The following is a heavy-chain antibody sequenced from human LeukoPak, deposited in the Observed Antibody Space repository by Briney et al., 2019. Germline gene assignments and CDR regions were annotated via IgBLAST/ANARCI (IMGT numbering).Heavy chain of an antibody. Sequence: SETLSLTCAVSGGSISSGSYSWSWIRQPAGKGLEWIGRLYTSGNTNYNPSLKSRVTISVDTSKNQFSLKLSSVTAADTAVYYCARDHYGDSDWYFDLWGRGALITVSS. CDR1: GGSISSGSYS. V-gene: IGHV4-61*02. CDR2: LYTSGNT. D-gene: IGHD4-17*01. J-gene: IGHJ2*01. CDR3: ARDHYGDSDWYFDL.